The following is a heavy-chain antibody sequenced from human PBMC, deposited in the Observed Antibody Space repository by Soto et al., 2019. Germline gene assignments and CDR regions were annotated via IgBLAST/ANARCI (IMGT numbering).Heavy chain of an antibody. Sequence: PGESLKISCKGSGYSFTSYWIAWVRQMPGEGLEWMGIIYPGDSDTRYSPSFQGQVTISADKSTSTAYLQWSSLKGSDTAMYYCASLWPRTYYYGLGIWGQGTMVTVSS. CDR3: ASLWPRTYYYGLGI. J-gene: IGHJ3*02. V-gene: IGHV5-51*01. CDR2: IYPGDSDT. CDR1: GYSFTSYW. D-gene: IGHD3-10*01.